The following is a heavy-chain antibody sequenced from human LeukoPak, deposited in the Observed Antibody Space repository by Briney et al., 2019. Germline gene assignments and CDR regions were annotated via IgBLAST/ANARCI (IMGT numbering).Heavy chain of an antibody. D-gene: IGHD6-19*01. CDR1: AFTVSSNC. CDR3: ARVAVEGREFFQR. V-gene: IGHV3-66*02. Sequence: GGSLRLSCTASAFTVSSNCMSWVRQAPGKGPEWVSLIYTAGNTYYADSVKGRFTISRDISKNTLYLQMSSLRTDDTAMYYCARVAVEGREFFQRWGQGTLVTVSS. CDR2: IYTAGNT. J-gene: IGHJ1*01.